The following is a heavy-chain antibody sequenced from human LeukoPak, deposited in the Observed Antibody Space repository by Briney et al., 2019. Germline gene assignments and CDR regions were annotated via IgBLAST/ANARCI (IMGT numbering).Heavy chain of an antibody. CDR2: IYSGGST. V-gene: IGHV3-66*02. J-gene: IGHJ4*02. CDR3: ARGVGYDILTGYFDY. CDR1: GFTFTNHW. D-gene: IGHD3-9*01. Sequence: GGSLRLSCAASGFTFTNHWMSWVRQAPGKGLEWVSVIYSGGSTYYADSVKGRFTISRDNSKNTLYLQMNSLRAEDTAVYYCARGVGYDILTGYFDYWGQGTLVTVSS.